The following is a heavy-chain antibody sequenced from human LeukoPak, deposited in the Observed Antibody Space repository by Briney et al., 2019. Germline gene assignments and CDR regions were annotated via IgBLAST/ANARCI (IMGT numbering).Heavy chain of an antibody. CDR2: ISAYNGNT. D-gene: IGHD5-18*01. Sequence: SVKVSCKASGYTFTSYGISWGRQAPGQGLEWMGWISAYNGNTNYAQKLQGRVTMTTDTSTSTAYMELRSLRSEDTAVYYCARGVNSQGTAMVLFDSWGQGSLVTVSA. CDR1: GYTFTSYG. J-gene: IGHJ4*02. V-gene: IGHV1-18*01. CDR3: ARGVNSQGTAMVLFDS.